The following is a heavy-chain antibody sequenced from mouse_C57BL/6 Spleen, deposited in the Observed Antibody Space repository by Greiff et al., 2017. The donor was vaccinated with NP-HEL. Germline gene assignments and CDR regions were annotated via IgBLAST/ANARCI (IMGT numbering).Heavy chain of an antibody. CDR3: TRDWEEAMDY. CDR1: GYTFTDYE. Sequence: SGAELVRPGASVTLSCKASGYTFTDYEMHWVKQTPVHGLEWIGAIDPETGGTAYNQKFKGKAILTADKSSSTAYMELRSLTSEDSAVYYCTRDWEEAMDYWGQGTSVTVSS. D-gene: IGHD4-1*01. J-gene: IGHJ4*01. CDR2: IDPETGGT. V-gene: IGHV1-15*01.